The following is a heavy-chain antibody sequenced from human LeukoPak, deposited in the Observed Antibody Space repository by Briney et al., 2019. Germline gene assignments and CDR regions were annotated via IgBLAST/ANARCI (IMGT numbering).Heavy chain of an antibody. CDR3: ARDDYDFWSGLYYMDV. V-gene: IGHV4-59*01. Sequence: PSETLSLTCTVSGDSIRSYYWSWIRQPPGKGLEWIGYIYYSGSTNYNPSLKSRVTISVDTSKNQFSLKLSSVTAADTAVYYCARDDYDFWSGLYYMDVWGKGTTVTVSS. CDR1: GDSIRSYY. CDR2: IYYSGST. D-gene: IGHD3-3*01. J-gene: IGHJ6*03.